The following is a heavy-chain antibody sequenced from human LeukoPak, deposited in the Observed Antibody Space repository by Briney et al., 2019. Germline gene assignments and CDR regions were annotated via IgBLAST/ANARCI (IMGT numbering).Heavy chain of an antibody. Sequence: PSETLSLTCTVSGYSISSDYYWGWIRQPPGKGLEWIGSIYHSGSMYASLKSRVTISVDTSKNQFSLKMSSVTAADTAVYYCARHATSSTSGPPYDYWGQGTLVTVSS. D-gene: IGHD5-24*01. V-gene: IGHV4-38-2*02. J-gene: IGHJ4*02. CDR2: IYHSGSM. CDR1: GYSISSDYY. CDR3: ARHATSSTSGPPYDY.